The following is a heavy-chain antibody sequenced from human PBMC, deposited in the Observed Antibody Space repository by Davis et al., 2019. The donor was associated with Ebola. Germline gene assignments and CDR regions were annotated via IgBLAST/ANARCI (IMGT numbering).Heavy chain of an antibody. CDR1: GYTFSSYA. Sequence: AASVQVSCKASGYTFSSYAMHWVRQAPGQRLEWMGWFYAGNCNTKYSQKFQGRVPITRDTSASTAYMELSSLRSEDTAVYYCASAIGVPSYNWFDPWGQGTLVTVSS. CDR2: FYAGNCNT. D-gene: IGHD6-19*01. CDR3: ASAIGVPSYNWFDP. V-gene: IGHV1-3*01. J-gene: IGHJ5*02.